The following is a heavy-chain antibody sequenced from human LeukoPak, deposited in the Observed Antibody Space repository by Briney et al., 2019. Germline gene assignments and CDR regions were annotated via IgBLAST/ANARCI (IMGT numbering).Heavy chain of an antibody. CDR1: GGSFSGYY. V-gene: IGHV4-34*01. D-gene: IGHD2-2*01. J-gene: IGHJ5*02. CDR2: INHSGST. Sequence: SETLSLTCAVYGGSFSGYYWSWIRQPPGKGLEWIGEINHSGSTNYNPSLKSRVTISVDTSKNQFSLKLSSVTAADTAVYYCARATRIVVVPAAIQGWFDPWGQGTLVTVSS. CDR3: ARATRIVVVPAAIQGWFDP.